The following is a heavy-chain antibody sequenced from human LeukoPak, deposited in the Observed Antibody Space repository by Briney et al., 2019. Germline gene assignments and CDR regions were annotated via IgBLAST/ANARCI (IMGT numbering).Heavy chain of an antibody. D-gene: IGHD3-22*01. CDR2: INPSGGST. CDR3: ARELGPYYYDSSGYYSPFDY. CDR1: GYTFTSYY. V-gene: IGHV1-46*01. J-gene: IGHJ4*02. Sequence: GASVTVSCKASGYTFTSYYMHWVRQAPGQGLEWMGIINPSGGSTSYAQKFQGRVTMTRDTSTSTVYMELSSLRSGDTAVYYCARELGPYYYDSSGYYSPFDYWGQGTLVTVSS.